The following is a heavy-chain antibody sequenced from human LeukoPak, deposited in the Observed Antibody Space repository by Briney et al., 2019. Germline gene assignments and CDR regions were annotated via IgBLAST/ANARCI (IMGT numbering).Heavy chain of an antibody. D-gene: IGHD6-13*01. CDR2: MYNSGTP. J-gene: IGHJ4*02. CDR3: ARVPAAGTGPDS. V-gene: IGHV4-61*08. CDR1: GGSVSSGGHY. Sequence: LETLSLTCTVSGGSVSSGGHYWSWIRQPPGKGLEWIGYMYNSGTPTYSPTLKSRVTMSADTSENQFSLNLSSVTAADTAVYYCARVPAAGTGPDSWGQGTLVTVSS.